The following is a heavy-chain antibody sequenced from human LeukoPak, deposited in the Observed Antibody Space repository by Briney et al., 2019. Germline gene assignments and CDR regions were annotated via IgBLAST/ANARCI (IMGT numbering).Heavy chain of an antibody. J-gene: IGHJ6*03. CDR2: IGRGGDT. CDR3: VRGSLASGVVVYYYYYLDV. V-gene: IGHV3-13*01. CDR1: GFTFSSSD. Sequence: PGGSLRLSCAASGFTFSSSDMHWVRQATGKGLEWVSAIGRGGDTYYAGSVKGRFTISRDNAKNSLYLQMNSLRAEDTAVYYCVRGSLASGVVVYYYYYLDVWGKGTTVTVSS. D-gene: IGHD3-3*01.